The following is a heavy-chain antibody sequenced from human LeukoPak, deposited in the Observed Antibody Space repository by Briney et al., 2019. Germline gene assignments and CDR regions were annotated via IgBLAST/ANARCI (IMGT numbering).Heavy chain of an antibody. V-gene: IGHV3-11*04. CDR2: ISSSGSVI. CDR1: GFVFGDYY. Sequence: GGSLRLSCAASGFVFGDYYMNWIRQAPGKGLEWVSYISSSGSVIRYADSVKGRFTISRDNAKNSLYLQMNSLKVEDTALYFCPRDGPLDPAFDIWGRGTMVTVSS. J-gene: IGHJ3*02. CDR3: PRDGPLDPAFDI.